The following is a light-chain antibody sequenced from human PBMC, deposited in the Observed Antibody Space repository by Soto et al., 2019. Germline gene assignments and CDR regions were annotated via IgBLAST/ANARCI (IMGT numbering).Light chain of an antibody. CDR1: QSVSSSY. Sequence: EIVLTQSPGTLSLSPGERATLSCMASQSVSSSYLAWYQQKPDQAPRLLISGASRRATGTPDRFSGSGSGTDFTLTISSVESEDFAIYYCQQHNDWPTFGQGTRLEI. CDR2: GAS. CDR3: QQHNDWPT. V-gene: IGKV3D-20*02. J-gene: IGKJ5*01.